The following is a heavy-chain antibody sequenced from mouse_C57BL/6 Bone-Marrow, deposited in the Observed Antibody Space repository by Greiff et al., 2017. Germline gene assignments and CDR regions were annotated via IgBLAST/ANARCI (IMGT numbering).Heavy chain of an antibody. D-gene: IGHD1-2*01. J-gene: IGHJ2*01. CDR1: GYTFTSYW. CDR3: ARHYRGTLFDY. Sequence: QVQLKQSGAELAKPGASVKLSCKASGYTFTSYWMHWVKQRPGQGLEWIGYINPSSGYTKYKQKFKDKATLTADKSSSTAYMQLSSLTYEDSAVYYCARHYRGTLFDYWGQGTTLTVSS. CDR2: INPSSGYT. V-gene: IGHV1-7*01.